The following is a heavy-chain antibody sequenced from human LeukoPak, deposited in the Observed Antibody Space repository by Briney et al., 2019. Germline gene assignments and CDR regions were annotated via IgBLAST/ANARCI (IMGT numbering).Heavy chain of an antibody. CDR1: GFSVSSDY. Sequence: PGGSLRLSCAASGFSVSSDYIGWVRQAPGKGLEWVSVIYSGGSTYYADSVKGRFTISRDNSKNTVYLQMNSLRPEDTAVYYCARRKTGSPYDYWGQGTVVTVSS. CDR2: IYSGGST. D-gene: IGHD1-1*01. J-gene: IGHJ4*02. CDR3: ARRKTGSPYDY. V-gene: IGHV3-53*01.